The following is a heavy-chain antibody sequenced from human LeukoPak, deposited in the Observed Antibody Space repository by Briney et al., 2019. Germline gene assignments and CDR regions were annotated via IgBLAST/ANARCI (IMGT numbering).Heavy chain of an antibody. CDR1: GFTFSSYA. D-gene: IGHD6-19*01. J-gene: IGHJ5*02. CDR3: ARGRRYSSLVDP. CDR2: ISYDGSNK. Sequence: GGSLRLSCAAPGFTFSSYAMHWVRQAPGKGLEWVAVISYDGSNKYYADSVKGRFTISRDNSKNTLYLQMNSLRAEDTAVYYCARGRRYSSLVDPWGQGTLVTVSS. V-gene: IGHV3-30*04.